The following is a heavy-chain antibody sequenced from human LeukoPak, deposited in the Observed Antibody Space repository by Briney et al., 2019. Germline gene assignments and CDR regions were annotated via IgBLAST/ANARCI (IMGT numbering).Heavy chain of an antibody. CDR3: ARVGGYSGYEDYYYYGMDV. CDR1: GYTFTSYG. D-gene: IGHD5-12*01. CDR2: ISAYNGNT. V-gene: IGHV1-18*04. J-gene: IGHJ6*04. Sequence: ASVKVSCKASGYTFTSYGISWVRQAPGQGLEWMGWISAYNGNTNYAQKLQGRVTMTTDTSTGTAYMELRSLRSDDTAVYYCARVGGYSGYEDYYYYGMDVWGKGTTVTVSS.